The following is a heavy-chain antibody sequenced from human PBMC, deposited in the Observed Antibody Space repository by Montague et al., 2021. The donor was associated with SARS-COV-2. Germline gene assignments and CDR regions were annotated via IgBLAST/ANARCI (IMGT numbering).Heavy chain of an antibody. V-gene: IGHV4-31*03. J-gene: IGHJ6*02. Sequence: TLSLTCTVSGGSISCDGYCWNWLRQHPGKELEWFMYIGRSATSQYNLSLKIRVSVSVYTTQNQFSLNFMSAAATDAYFYSCAFDLGGLGAWVHGTTATQCRMSRSVNTFKTQYNLYLRYASAVATAFTAWYRDAGGFDGWGQGTTVTVSS. D-gene: IGHD1-1*01. CDR3: AFDLGGLGAWVHGTTATQCRMSRSVNTFKTQYNLYLRYASAVATAFTAWYRDAGGFDG. CDR2: IGRSATS. CDR1: GGSISCDGYC.